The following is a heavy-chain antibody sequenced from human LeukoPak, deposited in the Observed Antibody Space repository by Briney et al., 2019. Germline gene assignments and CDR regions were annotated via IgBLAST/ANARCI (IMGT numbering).Heavy chain of an antibody. CDR2: IYHSGST. CDR3: ARVSPYGDYLDY. J-gene: IGHJ4*02. V-gene: IGHV4-30-2*01. CDR1: GDSINSGGYS. D-gene: IGHD4-17*01. Sequence: SETLSLTCAVSGDSINSGGYSWSWIRQPPRKGLEWIGYIYHSGSTYYNPSLKSRVAISVDRSKNHFSLMLSSVTAADTAVYYCARVSPYGDYLDYWGQGTLVTVSS.